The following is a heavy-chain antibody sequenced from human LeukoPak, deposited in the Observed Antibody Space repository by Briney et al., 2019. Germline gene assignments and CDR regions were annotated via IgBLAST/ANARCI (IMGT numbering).Heavy chain of an antibody. CDR3: AKGRRFDYYYGMDV. CDR2: ISWNSGSI. Sequence: PGRFLRLSCAASGFTFDDYAMHWVRQAPGKGLEWVSGISWNSGSIGYADSVKGRFTISRDNAKNSLYLQMNSLRAEDTALYYCAKGRRFDYYYGMDVWGQGTTVTVSS. J-gene: IGHJ6*02. CDR1: GFTFDDYA. D-gene: IGHD3-16*01. V-gene: IGHV3-9*01.